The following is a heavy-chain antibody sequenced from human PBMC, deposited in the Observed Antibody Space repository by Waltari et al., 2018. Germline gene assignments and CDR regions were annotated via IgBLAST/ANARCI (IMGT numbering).Heavy chain of an antibody. CDR2: IYYSGST. CDR1: GGSISSSSYY. V-gene: IGHV4-39*07. CDR3: ARRGSSGWYIY. J-gene: IGHJ4*02. D-gene: IGHD6-19*01. Sequence: QLQLQESGPGLVKPSETLSLTCTVSGGSISSSSYYWGWIRQPPGKGLEWIGSIYYSGSTYYNPSLKSRVTISVDTSKNQCSLKLSSVTAADTAMYYCARRGSSGWYIYWGQGTLVTVSS.